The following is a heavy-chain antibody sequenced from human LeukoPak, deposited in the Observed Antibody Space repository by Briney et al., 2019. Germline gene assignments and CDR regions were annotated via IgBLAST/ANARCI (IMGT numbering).Heavy chain of an antibody. CDR3: ARVRLGHYYDSSGYYWAAVSDFDY. CDR1: GYTFTSYG. CDR2: ISAYNGKT. D-gene: IGHD3-22*01. J-gene: IGHJ4*02. V-gene: IGHV1-18*01. Sequence: ASVKVSCKASGYTFTSYGISWVRQAPGQGLEGRGWISAYNGKTNYAQKLQGRVTMTTDTSTSTAYMELRSLRSDDTAVYYCARVRLGHYYDSSGYYWAAVSDFDYWGQGTLVTVSS.